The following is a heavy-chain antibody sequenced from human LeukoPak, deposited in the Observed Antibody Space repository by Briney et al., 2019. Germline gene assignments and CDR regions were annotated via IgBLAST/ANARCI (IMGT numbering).Heavy chain of an antibody. J-gene: IGHJ5*02. V-gene: IGHV4-4*07. CDR3: ARGGGHYGSGFGP. Sequence: SETLSLTCTVSGGSISSYYWGWIRQPAGKGLEWIGRIYTSGSNNYNPSLKSRATMSVDTSENQFSLRLGSVTAAATAVYYCARGGGHYGSGFGPWGQGTLVTVSS. CDR2: IYTSGSN. D-gene: IGHD3-10*01. CDR1: GGSISSYY.